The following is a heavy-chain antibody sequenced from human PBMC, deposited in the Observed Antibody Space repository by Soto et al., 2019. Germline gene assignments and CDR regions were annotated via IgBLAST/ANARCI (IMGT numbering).Heavy chain of an antibody. J-gene: IGHJ6*04. CDR2: IYSGGDT. CDR3: ARKTDSIPSGGDV. V-gene: IGHV3-53*04. D-gene: IGHD3-10*01. Sequence: ESGGGLVQPGGSLRLSCTASGFAVRHNYMTWVRQAPGKGLEWVSLIYSGGDTAYADSVKGRFTISRHTSQNTLYPQMNSLRAEDTAVYYCARKTDSIPSGGDVWGKGTAVTVSS. CDR1: GFAVRHNY.